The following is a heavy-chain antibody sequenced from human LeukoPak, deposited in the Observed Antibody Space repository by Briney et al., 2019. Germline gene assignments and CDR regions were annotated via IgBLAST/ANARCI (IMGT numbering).Heavy chain of an antibody. CDR3: AAVSGSYTLLDC. J-gene: IGHJ4*02. CDR1: GYTLTELS. D-gene: IGHD1-26*01. V-gene: IGHV1-24*01. CDR2: IDPDDGET. Sequence: ASVKVSCKVSGYTLTELSMHRVRQASGKGLEWMGGIDPDDGETIYAPKFQGRITMTEDTSTDTAYLELSGLRSDDTAVYYCAAVSGSYTLLDCWGQGTPVTVSS.